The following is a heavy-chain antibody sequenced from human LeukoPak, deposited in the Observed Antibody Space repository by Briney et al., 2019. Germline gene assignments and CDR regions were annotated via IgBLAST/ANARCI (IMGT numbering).Heavy chain of an antibody. V-gene: IGHV4-61*02. CDR1: GGSISSGSYY. J-gene: IGHJ6*03. Sequence: PSETLSLTCTVSGGSISSGSYYWSWIRQPAGKGLEWIGRIYTSGSTNYNPSLKSRVTISVDTSKNQFSLKLSSVTAADTAVYYCARGTTMIVNYYYMDVWGKGTTVTVSS. CDR3: ARGTTMIVNYYYMDV. D-gene: IGHD3-22*01. CDR2: IYTSGST.